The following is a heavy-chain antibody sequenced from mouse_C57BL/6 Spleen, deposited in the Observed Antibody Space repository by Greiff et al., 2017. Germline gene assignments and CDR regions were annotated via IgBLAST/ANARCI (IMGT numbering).Heavy chain of an antibody. CDR3: ARGGYDDPDFGD. CDR1: GYTFTSYG. V-gene: IGHV1-81*01. CDR2: IYPRSGNT. D-gene: IGHD2-2*01. J-gene: IGHJ2*01. Sequence: VQLLQSGAELARPGASVKLSCKASGYTFTSYGIRWVKQRPGQGLEWIGEIYPRSGNTNYNEKFKGKATLTADKSSSTAYMELRSLTSEDSAVYLCARGGYDDPDFGDWGQGTTLTVSS.